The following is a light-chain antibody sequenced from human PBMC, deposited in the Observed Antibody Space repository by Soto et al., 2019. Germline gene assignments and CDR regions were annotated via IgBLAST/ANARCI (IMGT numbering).Light chain of an antibody. CDR3: ETWDSNTPWV. J-gene: IGLJ3*02. CDR1: SGHSSYI. V-gene: IGLV4-60*02. Sequence: QPVLTQSSSASASLGSSVKLTCTLSSGHSSYIIAWHQQQPGKAPRYLMKVEASGSYNKGSGVPDRFSGSSSGADRYLTISNLQFEDEADYYCETWDSNTPWVFGGGTKLTVL. CDR2: VEASGSY.